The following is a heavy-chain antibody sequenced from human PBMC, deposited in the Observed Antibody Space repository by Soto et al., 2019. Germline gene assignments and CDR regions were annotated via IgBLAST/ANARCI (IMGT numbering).Heavy chain of an antibody. J-gene: IGHJ4*02. V-gene: IGHV3-64*01. Sequence: GGSLRLSCVASGFTFSSYPLYWVRQAPGKGLEYFSAISSNGGSTYYAKSVRGRFTISRDNSKNTLYLQMGSLRDEDMDVYYCARRDYYGSGIDYWGQGT. CDR3: ARRDYYGSGIDY. CDR1: GFTFSSYP. D-gene: IGHD3-10*01. CDR2: ISSNGGST.